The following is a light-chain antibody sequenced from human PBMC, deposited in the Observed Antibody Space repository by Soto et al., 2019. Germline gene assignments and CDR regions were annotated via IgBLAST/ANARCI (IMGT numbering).Light chain of an antibody. CDR2: GAS. J-gene: IGKJ5*01. CDR3: QQYCSSIT. Sequence: EIVLTQSPGTLSLSPGERATLSCRASQSVSSSYLAWYQQKPGQAPRLLIYGASSRATGIPDRFSGSGSGTDFTLTISRLEPEDCAGYYCQQYCSSITFGQGTRLEIK. CDR1: QSVSSSY. V-gene: IGKV3-20*01.